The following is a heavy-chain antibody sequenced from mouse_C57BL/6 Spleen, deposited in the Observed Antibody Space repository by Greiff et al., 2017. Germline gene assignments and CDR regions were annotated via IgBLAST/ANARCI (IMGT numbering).Heavy chain of an antibody. CDR2: INPYNGGT. D-gene: IGHD1-1*01. Sequence: VQLQQSGPVLVKPGASVKMSCKASGYTFTDYYMNWVKQSHGKSLEWIGVINPYNGGTSYNQKFKGKATLTVDKSSSTAYMELNSLTSEDSAVYYCAREGYYYGSSPWFAYWGQGTLVTVSA. J-gene: IGHJ3*01. V-gene: IGHV1-19*01. CDR1: GYTFTDYY. CDR3: AREGYYYGSSPWFAY.